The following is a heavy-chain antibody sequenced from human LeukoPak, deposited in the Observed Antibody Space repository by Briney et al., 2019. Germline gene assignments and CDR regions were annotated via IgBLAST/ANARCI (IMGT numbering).Heavy chain of an antibody. V-gene: IGHV3-66*01. CDR1: GFTFSSYA. Sequence: GGSLRLSCAASGFTFSSYAMSWVRQAPGKGLEWVSVIYSGGSTHYADSVKGRFTISRDNSKNTLYLQMNSLRAEDTAVYYCARDAVGATGVFDYWGQGTLVTVSS. J-gene: IGHJ4*02. D-gene: IGHD1-26*01. CDR2: IYSGGST. CDR3: ARDAVGATGVFDY.